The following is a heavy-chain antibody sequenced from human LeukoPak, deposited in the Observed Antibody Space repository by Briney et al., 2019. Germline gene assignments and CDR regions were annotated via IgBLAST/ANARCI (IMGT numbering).Heavy chain of an antibody. CDR1: GFTFSSYA. V-gene: IGHV3-23*01. J-gene: IGHJ4*02. Sequence: GGSLRLSCAASGFTFSSYAMSWVRQAPGKGLEWVSAISGSGGSTYYADSVKGRFTISRDNAKNSLYLQMNSLRAEDTAVYYCARVSMVRGVITRDGSFDYWGQGTLVTVSS. CDR2: ISGSGGST. CDR3: ARVSMVRGVITRDGSFDY. D-gene: IGHD3-10*01.